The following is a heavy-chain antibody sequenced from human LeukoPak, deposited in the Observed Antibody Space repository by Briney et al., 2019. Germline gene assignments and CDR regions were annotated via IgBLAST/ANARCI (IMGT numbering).Heavy chain of an antibody. Sequence: SETLSLTCAVYGGSFSGYYWSWIRQPPGKGLEWIGEINHSGSTNYNPSLKSRVTISVDTSKNQFSLKLSSVTAADTAVYYCARGVLGDQLGDTAMVTYFDYWGQGTLVTVSS. CDR2: INHSGST. D-gene: IGHD5-18*01. CDR3: ARGVLGDQLGDTAMVTYFDY. V-gene: IGHV4-34*01. J-gene: IGHJ4*02. CDR1: GGSFSGYY.